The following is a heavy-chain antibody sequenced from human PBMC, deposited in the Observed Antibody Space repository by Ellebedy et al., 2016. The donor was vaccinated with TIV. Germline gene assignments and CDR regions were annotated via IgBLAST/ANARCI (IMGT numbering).Heavy chain of an antibody. V-gene: IGHV3-64D*06. CDR3: VNGLYGSGSSRHRYYYYGMAV. D-gene: IGHD3-10*01. Sequence: GGSLRLSCSPSGFTFSLYVMYWVRQAPGKGLEYVSGISNDGDATYYADSVKGRCTISRDNSKNTLYLQLISLRAEETAVYYCVNGLYGSGSSRHRYYYYGMAVWGQGTTVTVSS. CDR2: ISNDGDAT. CDR1: GFTFSLYV. J-gene: IGHJ6*02.